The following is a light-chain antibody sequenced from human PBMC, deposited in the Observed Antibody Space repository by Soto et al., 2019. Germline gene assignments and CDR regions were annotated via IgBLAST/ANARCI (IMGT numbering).Light chain of an antibody. V-gene: IGKV3-20*01. CDR3: QQYGKSPAII. J-gene: IGKJ5*01. Sequence: ERVMTQSPATLSVSPGERATLSCRASQSVSSSLAWYQQKPGQAPRLLIYDAPNRATGIPARFSGSGSGTDFTLTISRLEPEDFAVYYCQQYGKSPAIIFGQGTRLEIK. CDR2: DAP. CDR1: QSVSSS.